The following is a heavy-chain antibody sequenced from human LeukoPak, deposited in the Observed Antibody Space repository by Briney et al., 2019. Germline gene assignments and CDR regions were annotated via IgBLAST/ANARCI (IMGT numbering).Heavy chain of an antibody. V-gene: IGHV3-11*04. J-gene: IGHJ6*03. CDR3: ASQVEPFYMDV. CDR2: IIESGAST. CDR1: GFTGNYSD. D-gene: IGHD5-24*01. Sequence: LRLCSTAAGFTGNYSDMWCIRQAGGKVLGWVSYIIESGASTYYAHSVAGRFTISRDNAKNSVYLQMNRLRDEDTAVYYCASQVEPFYMDVWGKGTTVTVSS.